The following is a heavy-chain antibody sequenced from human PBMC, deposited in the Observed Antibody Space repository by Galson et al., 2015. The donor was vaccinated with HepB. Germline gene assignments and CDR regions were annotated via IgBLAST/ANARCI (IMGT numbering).Heavy chain of an antibody. Sequence: SLRLSCAASGFTFSSYSMNWVRQAPGKGLEWVSSISSSSSYIYYADSVKGRFTISRDNAKNSLYLQMNSLRAEDTAVYYCARASSSSWYPDYYYYGMDVWGQGTTVTVSS. CDR3: ARASSSSWYPDYYYYGMDV. CDR1: GFTFSSYS. J-gene: IGHJ6*02. D-gene: IGHD6-13*01. CDR2: ISSSSSYI. V-gene: IGHV3-21*01.